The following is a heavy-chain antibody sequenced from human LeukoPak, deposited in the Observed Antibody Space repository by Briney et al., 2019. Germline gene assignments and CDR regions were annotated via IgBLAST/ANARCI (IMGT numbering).Heavy chain of an antibody. CDR2: ISSNGGST. V-gene: IGHV3-64*01. CDR3: AREPDYADYAVDY. Sequence: PGGSLRLSCSASGFTFSSYAMHWVRQAPGKGLEYVSAISSNGGSTYYANSVKGRFTISRDNSKNTLYLQMGSLRAEDMAVYYCAREPDYADYAVDYWGQGTLVTVSS. CDR1: GFTFSSYA. D-gene: IGHD4-17*01. J-gene: IGHJ4*02.